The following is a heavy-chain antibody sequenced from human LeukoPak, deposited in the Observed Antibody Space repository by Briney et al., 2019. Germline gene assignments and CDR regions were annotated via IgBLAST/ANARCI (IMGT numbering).Heavy chain of an antibody. CDR1: GGSFSGYY. J-gene: IGHJ4*02. Sequence: SETLSLTCAVYGGSFSGYYRSWIRQPPGKGLEWIGEINHSGSTNYNPSLKSRVTISVDTSKNQFSLKLSSVTAADTAVYYCARMGGRLPNDYWGQGTLVTVSS. V-gene: IGHV4-34*01. CDR2: INHSGST. D-gene: IGHD3-16*01. CDR3: ARMGGRLPNDY.